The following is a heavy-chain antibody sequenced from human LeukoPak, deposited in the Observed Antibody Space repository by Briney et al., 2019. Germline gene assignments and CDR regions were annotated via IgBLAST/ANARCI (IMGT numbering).Heavy chain of an antibody. V-gene: IGHV3-48*02. J-gene: IGHJ4*02. CDR3: ARVHRGYSYGRLDY. D-gene: IGHD5-18*01. CDR1: GFAFSDYS. Sequence: GGSLRLSRAASGFAFSDYSMNWVRQAPGKGLEWVSYISSSDNTIHYADSVKGRFTISRDSAKNSLYLEMNSLRDEDTAVYYCARVHRGYSYGRLDYWGQGTLVTVSS. CDR2: ISSSDNTI.